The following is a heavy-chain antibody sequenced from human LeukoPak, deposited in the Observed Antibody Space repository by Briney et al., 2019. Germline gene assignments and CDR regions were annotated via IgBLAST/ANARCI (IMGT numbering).Heavy chain of an antibody. CDR2: INNSGST. J-gene: IGHJ5*02. Sequence: SETLSLTCAVYGGSFSGYYWSWIRQPPGKGLEWIGEINNSGSTNYNPSLKSRVTISVDTSKNQFSLKLSSVTAADTAVYYCARGPRRSGGSCYSVRVDPWGQGTLVTVSS. D-gene: IGHD2-15*01. CDR1: GGSFSGYY. V-gene: IGHV4-34*01. CDR3: ARGPRRSGGSCYSVRVDP.